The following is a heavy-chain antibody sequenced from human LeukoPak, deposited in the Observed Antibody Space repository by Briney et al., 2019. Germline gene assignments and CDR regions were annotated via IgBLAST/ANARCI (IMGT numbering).Heavy chain of an antibody. Sequence: ASVTVSCKASGYTFTSYDINWVRQATGQGLEWMGWMNPNGGNTGYAQKFQGRVTMTRNTSISTAYMELSSLRSEDTAVYYCARGLRRNRRYYFDYWGQGTLVTVSS. CDR3: ARGLRRNRRYYFDY. CDR2: MNPNGGNT. J-gene: IGHJ4*02. CDR1: GYTFTSYD. V-gene: IGHV1-8*01. D-gene: IGHD4-17*01.